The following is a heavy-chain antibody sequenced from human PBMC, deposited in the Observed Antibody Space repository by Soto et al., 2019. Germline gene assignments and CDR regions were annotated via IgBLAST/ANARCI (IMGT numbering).Heavy chain of an antibody. V-gene: IGHV3-13*01. CDR1: GFTFSSYD. Sequence: GGSLRLSCAASGFTFSSYDMHWVRQATGKGLEWVSAIGTAGDTYYPGSVKGRFTISRENAKNSLYLQMNSLRAGDTAVYYCARGPGAGTVDAFDIWGQGTMVTVSS. D-gene: IGHD3-10*01. CDR3: ARGPGAGTVDAFDI. J-gene: IGHJ3*02. CDR2: IGTAGDT.